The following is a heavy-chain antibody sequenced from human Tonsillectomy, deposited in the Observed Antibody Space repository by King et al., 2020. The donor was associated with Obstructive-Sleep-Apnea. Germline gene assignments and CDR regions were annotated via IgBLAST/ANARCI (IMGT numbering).Heavy chain of an antibody. J-gene: IGHJ1*01. Sequence: VQLVESGGGVVQPGRSLRLSCAASGFTFSSYGMHWVRQAPGKGLEWVAVISYDGSNKYYADSVKGRFTISRDNSKNTLYLQMNSLRAEDTAVYYCAKDHECRSEYFQHWGQGTLVTVSS. CDR2: ISYDGSNK. V-gene: IGHV3-30*18. D-gene: IGHD2-2*01. CDR1: GFTFSSYG. CDR3: AKDHECRSEYFQH.